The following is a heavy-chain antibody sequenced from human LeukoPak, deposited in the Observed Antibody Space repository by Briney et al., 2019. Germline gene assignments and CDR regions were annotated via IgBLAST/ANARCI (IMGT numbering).Heavy chain of an antibody. V-gene: IGHV3-20*04. J-gene: IGHJ4*02. D-gene: IGHD2-21*02. Sequence: GGSLRLSCAASGFTFDDHGMSWVRQAPGKGLEWVSGINWNGGSTGYADSVKGRFTISRDNAKNSLYLQMNSLRAEDTALYYCARDCEKGGDCPYYFDYWGQGTLVTVSS. CDR1: GFTFDDHG. CDR2: INWNGGST. CDR3: ARDCEKGGDCPYYFDY.